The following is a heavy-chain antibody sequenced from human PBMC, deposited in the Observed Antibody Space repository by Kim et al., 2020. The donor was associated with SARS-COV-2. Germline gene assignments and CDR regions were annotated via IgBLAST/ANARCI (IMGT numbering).Heavy chain of an antibody. CDR1: GFTFSSYA. J-gene: IGHJ3*01. Sequence: GGSLRLSCAASGFTFSSYAMHWVRQAPGKGLEWVAVISYDGSNKYYADSVKGQFTISRDNSKNTLYLQMNSLRAEDTAVYYCARGVIGSYFDAVDYWG. V-gene: IGHV3-30-3*01. CDR3: ARGVIGSYFDAVDY. D-gene: IGHD1-26*01. CDR2: ISYDGSNK.